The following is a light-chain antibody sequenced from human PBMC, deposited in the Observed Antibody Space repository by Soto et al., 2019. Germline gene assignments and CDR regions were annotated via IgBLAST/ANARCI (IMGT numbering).Light chain of an antibody. Sequence: QSALTQPASVSGSPGQSITISCTGTSSDVGGYNYVSWYQPHPGKAPKLMIYDVSNRPSGVSHRFSVSKSGNTASLTIAGLQTEDVADEYCSSYPSSSHVVFGGGTKLTVL. CDR2: DVS. V-gene: IGLV2-14*01. CDR3: SSYPSSSHVV. CDR1: SSDVGGYNY. J-gene: IGLJ2*01.